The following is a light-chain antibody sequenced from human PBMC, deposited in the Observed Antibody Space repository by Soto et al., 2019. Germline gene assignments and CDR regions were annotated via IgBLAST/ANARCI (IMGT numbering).Light chain of an antibody. CDR3: QQYYSTPFT. Sequence: DIVMTQSPDSLAVSLGERATINCKSSQNVLYSSNSKNLLAWYQQKPGQPPKLLIYWASTREIGVPYRFSGSGSGTDFTLTISSLQAEDVALYYCQQYYSTPFTFGQGTKLEIK. V-gene: IGKV4-1*01. J-gene: IGKJ2*01. CDR1: QNVLYSSNSKNL. CDR2: WAS.